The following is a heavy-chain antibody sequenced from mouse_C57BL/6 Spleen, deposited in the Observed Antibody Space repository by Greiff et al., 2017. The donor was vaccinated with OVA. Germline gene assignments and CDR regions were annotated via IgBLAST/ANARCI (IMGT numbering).Heavy chain of an antibody. CDR1: GFTFSDYY. CDR3: ARGITGGYFDY. V-gene: IGHV5-16*01. CDR2: INYDGSST. J-gene: IGHJ2*01. Sequence: EVQVVESEGGLVQPGSSMKLSCTASGFTFSDYYMAWVRQVPEKGLEWVANINYDGSSTYYLDSLKSRFIISRDNAKNILYLQMSSLKSEDTATYYCARGITGGYFDYWGQGTTLTVSS. D-gene: IGHD4-1*01.